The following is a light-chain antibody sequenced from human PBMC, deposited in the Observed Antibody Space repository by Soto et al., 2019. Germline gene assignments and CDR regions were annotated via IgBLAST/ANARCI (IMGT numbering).Light chain of an antibody. Sequence: QSVLTQPPSVSGAPGQRVTISCTGSSSNIGAGYDVHWYQQLPGTAPKLLIYGNSNRPSGVPDRFSRSKSGTSASLAITGLQAEDEADYYCQSYDSSLSGHWVFGGGTKLTVL. J-gene: IGLJ3*02. CDR2: GNS. CDR3: QSYDSSLSGHWV. CDR1: SSNIGAGYD. V-gene: IGLV1-40*01.